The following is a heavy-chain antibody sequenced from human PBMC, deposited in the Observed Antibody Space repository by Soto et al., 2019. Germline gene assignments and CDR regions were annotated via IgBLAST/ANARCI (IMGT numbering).Heavy chain of an antibody. J-gene: IGHJ5*02. CDR2: IYHSGST. CDR1: GGSISSSNW. V-gene: IGHV4-4*02. D-gene: IGHD5-12*01. CDR3: ARDEVAIHSTQHWFDP. Sequence: SETLSLTCAVSGGSISSSNWWSWVRQPPGKGLEWIGEIYHSGSTNYNPSLKSRVTISVDKTKNQFSLKLSSVTAADTAVYYCARDEVAIHSTQHWFDPWGQGTLVTVSS.